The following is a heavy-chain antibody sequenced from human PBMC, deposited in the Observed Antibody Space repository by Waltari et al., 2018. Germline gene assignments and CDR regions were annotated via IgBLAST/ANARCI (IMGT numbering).Heavy chain of an antibody. CDR3: ATSEAAAGND. Sequence: EVQLVESGGGLVQPGGSLRLSCAASGFIFSRYWMSWVRQAPGKGLEWVANIKHDGSAKDYVESVKGRFTISRNNAENSLYLQMNSLRADDTAVYYCATSEAAAGNDWGQGTLVSVSS. CDR1: GFIFSRYW. CDR2: IKHDGSAK. D-gene: IGHD6-13*01. V-gene: IGHV3-7*01. J-gene: IGHJ4*02.